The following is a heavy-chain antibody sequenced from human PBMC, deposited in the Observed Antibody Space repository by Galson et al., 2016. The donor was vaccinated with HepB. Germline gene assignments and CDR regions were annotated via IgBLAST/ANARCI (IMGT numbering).Heavy chain of an antibody. D-gene: IGHD2-15*01. V-gene: IGHV1-2*02. J-gene: IGHJ5*02. CDR3: AVGYCGGGNCP. Sequence: SVKVSCKASGYTFTGYYIHWVRQAPVQGLEWMGRINPNNGATNYAQKFRGRVTMTRDTSITTAYMELSRLTSDDTAMYFCAVGYCGGGNCPWGQGTLVTVSS. CDR1: GYTFTGYY. CDR2: INPNNGAT.